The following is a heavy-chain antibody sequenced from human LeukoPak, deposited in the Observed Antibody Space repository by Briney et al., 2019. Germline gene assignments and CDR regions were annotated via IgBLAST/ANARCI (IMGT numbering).Heavy chain of an antibody. J-gene: IGHJ6*02. CDR3: ARSGGATTDYYGMDV. CDR1: GGTFSSYA. D-gene: IGHD1-26*01. CDR2: IIPILGIA. V-gene: IGHV1-69*04. Sequence: GASVTVSCKASGGTFSSYAISWVRQALGQGLEWMGRIIPILGIANYAQKFQGRVTITADKSTSTAYMELSSLRSEDTAVYYCARSGGATTDYYGMDVWGQGTTVTVSS.